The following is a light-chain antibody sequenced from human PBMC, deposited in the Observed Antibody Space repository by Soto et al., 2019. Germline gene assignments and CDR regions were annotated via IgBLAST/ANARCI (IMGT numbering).Light chain of an antibody. CDR1: SSDVGGYKY. CDR2: AVS. J-gene: IGLJ1*01. Sequence: QSALTQPPSASGSPGQSVTISRTGTSSDVGGYKYVSWYQQYPGKAPKLMIYAVSERPSGVPDRFSGSKSGNTASLTVSGLQAEDEADYYCSSYAGSNNYVFGTGTKVTV. V-gene: IGLV2-8*01. CDR3: SSYAGSNNYV.